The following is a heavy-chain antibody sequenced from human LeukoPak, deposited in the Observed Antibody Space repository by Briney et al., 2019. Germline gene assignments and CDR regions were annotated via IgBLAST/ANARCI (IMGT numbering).Heavy chain of an antibody. V-gene: IGHV3-74*01. D-gene: IGHD6-13*01. Sequence: QSGGSLRLSCAASGFTFSNYWMHWVRQAPGKGLVWVSHINSDGSTTNYAGSVKGRFTISRDNAKNTLYLQMNSLSPEDTAVYYCAIFPGTAGHDYWGQGTLVTVSS. J-gene: IGHJ4*02. CDR2: INSDGSTT. CDR3: AIFPGTAGHDY. CDR1: GFTFSNYW.